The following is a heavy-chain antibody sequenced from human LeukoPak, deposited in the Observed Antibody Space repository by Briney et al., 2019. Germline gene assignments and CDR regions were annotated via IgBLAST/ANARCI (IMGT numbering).Heavy chain of an antibody. D-gene: IGHD3-10*02. V-gene: IGHV3-48*03. J-gene: IGHJ6*04. CDR1: GFTFSSYE. CDR3: AELGITMIGGV. Sequence: GGSLRLSCAASGFTFSSYEMYWVRQDPGEGLQGVSYISSSGSTIYYADSVKGRFTISRDNAKNSLYLQMNSLRAEDTAVYYCAELGITMIGGVWGEGTTVTISS. CDR2: ISSSGSTI.